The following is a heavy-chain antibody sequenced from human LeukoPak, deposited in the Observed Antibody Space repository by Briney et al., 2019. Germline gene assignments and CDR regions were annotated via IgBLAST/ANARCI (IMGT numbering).Heavy chain of an antibody. CDR2: IYFSGTT. Sequence: SETLSLTCTVSGGSISSSSYHWGWIRQPPGQGLEWIGSIYFSGTTFYNPSLKSRVTISVDTSKNQFSLKVSSVTAADTAVYYCARSRRGSGWYYYWGQGTLVTVSS. V-gene: IGHV4-39*01. J-gene: IGHJ4*02. D-gene: IGHD6-19*01. CDR1: GGSISSSSYH. CDR3: ARSRRGSGWYYY.